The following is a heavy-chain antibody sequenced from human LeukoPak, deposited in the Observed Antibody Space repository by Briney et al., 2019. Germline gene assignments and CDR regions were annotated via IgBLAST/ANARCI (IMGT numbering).Heavy chain of an antibody. D-gene: IGHD1-14*01. CDR1: GGSFSGYH. CDR2: INHSGST. Sequence: PSETLSLTCAVYGGSFSGYHWSWIRQPPGKGLEWIGEINHSGSTNYNPSLKSRVTISVDTSKNQFSLKLSSVTAADTAVYYCARGTRRMSRAFDIWGQGTMVTVSS. CDR3: ARGTRRMSRAFDI. V-gene: IGHV4-34*01. J-gene: IGHJ3*02.